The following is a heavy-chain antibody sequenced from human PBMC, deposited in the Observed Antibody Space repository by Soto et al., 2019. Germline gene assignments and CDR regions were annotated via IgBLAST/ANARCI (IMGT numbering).Heavy chain of an antibody. CDR3: ARGGEGDIVVVPAASFGNWFDP. J-gene: IGHJ5*02. CDR2: INPNSGGT. V-gene: IGHV1-2*02. Sequence: ASVEVSCRASGYTFTGYYMHWVRQAPGQGLEWMGWINPNSGGTNYAQKFQGRVTMTRDTSISTAYMELSRLRSDDTAVYYCARGGEGDIVVVPAASFGNWFDPWGQGTLVTVSS. D-gene: IGHD2-2*01. CDR1: GYTFTGYY.